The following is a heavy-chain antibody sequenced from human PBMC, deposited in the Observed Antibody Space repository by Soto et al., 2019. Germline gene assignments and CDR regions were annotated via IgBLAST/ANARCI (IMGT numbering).Heavy chain of an antibody. CDR3: ARRALVGGVTRGHFDY. V-gene: IGHV5-51*01. D-gene: IGHD7-27*01. Sequence: GESLKISCKGSGYSFTSYWIGWVRQMPGKGLEWMGIIYPGDSDTRYSPSFQGQVTISADKSISTAYLQWSSLKASDTAMYYCARRALVGGVTRGHFDYWGKGSLVTVAS. J-gene: IGHJ4*02. CDR1: GYSFTSYW. CDR2: IYPGDSDT.